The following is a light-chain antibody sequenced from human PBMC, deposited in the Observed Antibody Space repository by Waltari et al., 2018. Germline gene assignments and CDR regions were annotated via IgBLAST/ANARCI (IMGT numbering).Light chain of an antibody. V-gene: IGKV1-5*03. J-gene: IGKJ1*01. Sequence: DIQMTQSPSSLSASVGDTVTITCRASKSISSWLDWYQQKQGKAPKLLIYKSSSLQSGVPSRFSGCGSGTEFTLTINGLQPEDFATYYCLQYSSSPWTFGQGTKVEIK. CDR1: KSISSW. CDR3: LQYSSSPWT. CDR2: KSS.